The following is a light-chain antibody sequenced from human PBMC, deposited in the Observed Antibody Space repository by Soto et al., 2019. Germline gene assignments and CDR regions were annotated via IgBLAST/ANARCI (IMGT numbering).Light chain of an antibody. J-gene: IGKJ1*01. Sequence: EIVLTQSPGTLSLSPGERATLSCRASQSVSSSFLAWYQQKPGQAPRLLIYGASSRATGIPDRFSGSGSGTDFTLTISRLEPEDFAVYYCQQYCRSPWTFGQVTKVDIK. CDR3: QQYCRSPWT. CDR2: GAS. V-gene: IGKV3-20*01. CDR1: QSVSSSF.